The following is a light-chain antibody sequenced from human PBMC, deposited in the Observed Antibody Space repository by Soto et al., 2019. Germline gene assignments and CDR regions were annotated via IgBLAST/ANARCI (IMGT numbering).Light chain of an antibody. J-gene: IGKJ1*01. CDR3: QHYKMYSPWT. CDR2: DVS. V-gene: IGKV1-5*01. CDR1: QSITTW. Sequence: DIQMTQSPSTVSAYVGDSVTITCRASQSITTWLARYQQRPGKAPKLLIYDVSSLQSGVPSRFSGSGSGTEFTLTISSLQPDDFATYYCQHYKMYSPWTFGQGTELDIK.